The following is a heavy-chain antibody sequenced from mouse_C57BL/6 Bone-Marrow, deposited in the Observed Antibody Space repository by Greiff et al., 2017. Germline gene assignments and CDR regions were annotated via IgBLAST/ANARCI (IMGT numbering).Heavy chain of an antibody. CDR2: IYPRSGNT. CDR3: ARPDYDYDPDY. J-gene: IGHJ2*01. Sequence: VNVVESGAELARPGASVTLSCKASGYTFTSSGISWVKQRTGQGLEWIGEIYPRSGNTYYNEKFKGKATLTADKSSSTAYMELRSLTSEDSAVYFCARPDYDYDPDYWGQGTTLTVSS. D-gene: IGHD2-4*01. V-gene: IGHV1-81*01. CDR1: GYTFTSSG.